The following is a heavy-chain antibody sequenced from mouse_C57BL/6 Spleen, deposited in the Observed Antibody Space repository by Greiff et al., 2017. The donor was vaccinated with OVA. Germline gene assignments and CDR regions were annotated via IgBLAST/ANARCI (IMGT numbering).Heavy chain of an antibody. J-gene: IGHJ4*01. V-gene: IGHV5-16*01. CDR3: ARGGYGGYYAMDY. CDR1: GFTFSDYY. D-gene: IGHD3-1*01. CDR2: INYDGSST. Sequence: EVQRVESEGGLVQPGSSMKLSCTASGFTFSDYYMAWVRQVPEKGLEWVANINYDGSSTYYLDSLKSRFIISRDNAKNLLYLQMSSLKSEDTATYYCARGGYGGYYAMDYWGQGTSVTVSS.